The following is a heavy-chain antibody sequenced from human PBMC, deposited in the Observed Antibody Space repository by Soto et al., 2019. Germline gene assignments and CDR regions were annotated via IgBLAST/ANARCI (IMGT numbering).Heavy chain of an antibody. CDR1: GGNISSYD. V-gene: IGHV4-59*08. J-gene: IGHJ4*02. D-gene: IGHD4-4*01. CDR2: VYYSGST. CDR3: ARHSNRNYGLYYFDY. Sequence: SVTPSLTCTVSGGNISSYDWSWIRQSPGKGLEWIGYVYYSGSTKYRPSLKSRVTISVDTSKNQFSLKVSSATAADTAVYYCARHSNRNYGLYYFDYWGLGALVTVSS.